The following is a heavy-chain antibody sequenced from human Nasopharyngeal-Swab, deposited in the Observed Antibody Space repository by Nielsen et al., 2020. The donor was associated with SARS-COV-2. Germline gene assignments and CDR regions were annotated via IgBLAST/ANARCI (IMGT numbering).Heavy chain of an antibody. V-gene: IGHV1-46*01. CDR1: GYTFTSYY. CDR2: INPSGGST. CDR3: ARDKVGTGYWTGYGMDV. D-gene: IGHD3/OR15-3a*01. J-gene: IGHJ6*02. Sequence: ASVKVSCKESGYTFTSYYMHWVRQAPGQGLEWMGIINPSGGSTSYAQKFQGRVTMTRDTSTSTVYMELSSLRSEDTAVYYCARDKVGTGYWTGYGMDVWGQGTTVTVSS.